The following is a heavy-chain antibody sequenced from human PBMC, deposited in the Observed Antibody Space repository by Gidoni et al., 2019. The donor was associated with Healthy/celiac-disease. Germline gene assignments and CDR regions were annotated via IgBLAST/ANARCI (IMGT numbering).Heavy chain of an antibody. J-gene: IGHJ5*02. CDR1: GYSISSGYY. V-gene: IGHV4-38-2*02. D-gene: IGHD2-15*01. CDR2: IYHSGST. CDR3: ARDNEFVLSWFDP. Sequence: QVQLQESGPGLVKPSETLSLTCAVSGYSISSGYYWGWIRQPPGKGLEWIGSIYHSGSTYYNPSLKSRVTISVDTSKNQVSLKLSSVTDADTAVYYCARDNEFVLSWFDPWGQGTLVTVSS.